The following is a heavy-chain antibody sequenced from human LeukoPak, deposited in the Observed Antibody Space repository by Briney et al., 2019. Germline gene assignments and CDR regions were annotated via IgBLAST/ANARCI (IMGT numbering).Heavy chain of an antibody. CDR1: GFTVSSNY. J-gene: IGHJ3*02. Sequence: GGSLRLSCAASGFTVSSNYMSWVRQAPGKGLEWVSVIYSGGSTYYADSVKGRFTISRDNSKNTLYLQMNSLRAEDTAVYYCAGDGLILTGYSTNAFDIWGQGTMVTVSS. CDR3: AGDGLILTGYSTNAFDI. V-gene: IGHV3-53*01. CDR2: IYSGGST. D-gene: IGHD3-9*01.